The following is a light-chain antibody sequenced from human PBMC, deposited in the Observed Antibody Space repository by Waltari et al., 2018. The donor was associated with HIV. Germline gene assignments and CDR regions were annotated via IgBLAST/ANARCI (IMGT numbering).Light chain of an antibody. V-gene: IGLV6-57*03. CDR3: QSYDNANPSI. CDR1: SGNIASNH. CDR2: EDT. Sequence: NFVLTQPHSVSESPGQTVTISCARSSGNIASNHGQWYQQRPGSAPTPVIYEDTQRPSGAPDRFSGSIDSSSNSASLTIYELRTEDEADYYCQSYDNANPSIFGTGTRVTVL. J-gene: IGLJ1*01.